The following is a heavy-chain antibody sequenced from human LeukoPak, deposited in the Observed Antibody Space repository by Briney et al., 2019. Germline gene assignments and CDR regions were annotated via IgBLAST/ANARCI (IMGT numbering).Heavy chain of an antibody. CDR3: ARLGGSYNYPVHF. V-gene: IGHV5-51*01. CDR1: GYSFTSYW. CDR2: IYPGDSDT. J-gene: IGHJ4*02. D-gene: IGHD1-26*01. Sequence: GASLQISCKGSGYSFTSYWIGWVRQLPGKGLEWMGIIYPGDSDTRYSPSFQGQVTISADKSISTAYLQWSSLKASDTAMYYCARLGGSYNYPVHFWGQGTLVTVSS.